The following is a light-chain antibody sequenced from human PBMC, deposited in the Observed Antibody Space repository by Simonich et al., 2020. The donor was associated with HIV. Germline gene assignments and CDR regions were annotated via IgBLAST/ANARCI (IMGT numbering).Light chain of an antibody. CDR3: MQSKQLPWT. CDR2: EVS. CDR1: QSLLHSDGKTY. J-gene: IGKJ1*01. Sequence: DIVMTQTPLSLSVTPGQPASISCNSSQSLLHSDGKTYLYWYLQKPGQSPQLLMYEVSHRLSGVPDRFSGSGSGTDFTLKNSRVEAEDVGVYYCMQSKQLPWTFGQGTKVEIK. V-gene: IGKV2D-29*02.